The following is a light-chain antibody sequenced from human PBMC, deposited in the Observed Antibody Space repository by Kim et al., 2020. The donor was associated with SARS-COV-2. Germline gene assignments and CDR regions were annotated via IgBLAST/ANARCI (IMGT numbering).Light chain of an antibody. V-gene: IGKV1-39*01. J-gene: IGKJ1*01. CDR3: QQSYNFPRT. CDR2: RTS. CDR1: QRVSSW. Sequence: ASIGDRVTIPCRASQRVSSWLNWYQQKPGKAPHLLIYRTSTLQTGVPPRFSGSASGTDFTLTINTLQPDDFATYYCQQSYNFPRTFGQGTKVDIK.